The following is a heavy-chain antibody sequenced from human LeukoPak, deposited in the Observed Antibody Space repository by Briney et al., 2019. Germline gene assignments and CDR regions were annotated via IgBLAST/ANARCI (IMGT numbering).Heavy chain of an antibody. CDR1: GFTVGSYA. V-gene: IGHV3-30*04. CDR3: ARAGSGSYYKLFYMDL. Sequence: GTSLRLSCVASGFTVGSYAVHWVRQAPGKGREWGAIISYDGDNKYYGDSVQGRLTISRDNSKNTRYLQMKGHRVEDTAVYYCARAGSGSYYKLFYMDLGAKGPTVPVS. J-gene: IGHJ6*03. CDR2: ISYDGDNK. D-gene: IGHD3-10*01.